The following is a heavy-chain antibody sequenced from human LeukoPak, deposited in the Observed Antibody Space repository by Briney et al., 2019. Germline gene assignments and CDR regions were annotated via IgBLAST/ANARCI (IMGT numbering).Heavy chain of an antibody. CDR3: AKAPVTSCRGAFCYPFDY. CDR1: GFTFSAYA. J-gene: IGHJ4*02. V-gene: IGHV3-23*01. Sequence: PGGSLRLSCAASGFTFSAYAMSWVRQAPGKGLEWVSAISGSGGTTYYADSVKGRLTISRDNSKNTLYLQMNSLRAEDTAVYYCAKAPVTSCRGAFCYPFDYWGQGTLVTVSS. D-gene: IGHD2-15*01. CDR2: ISGSGGTT.